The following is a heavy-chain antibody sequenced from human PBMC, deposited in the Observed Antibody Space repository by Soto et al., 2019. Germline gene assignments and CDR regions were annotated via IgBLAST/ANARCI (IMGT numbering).Heavy chain of an antibody. V-gene: IGHV1-24*01. J-gene: IGHJ3*02. D-gene: IGHD4-17*01. CDR2: FDPEDGET. Sequence: ASVKVSCKVSGYTLTELSLHWVRQAPGKGLEGMGGFDPEDGETIYAQKFQGRVTMTEDTSPDPAYMQLSTLRSEDTAVYYCATDRRDYNASEIGGQGTMVTVSS. CDR1: GYTLTELS. CDR3: ATDRRDYNASEI.